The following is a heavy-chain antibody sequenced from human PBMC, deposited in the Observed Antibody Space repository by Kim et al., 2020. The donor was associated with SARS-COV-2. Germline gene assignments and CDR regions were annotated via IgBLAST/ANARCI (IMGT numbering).Heavy chain of an antibody. CDR2: INAGNGNT. CDR3: AGDGAAYRNWLDP. J-gene: IGHJ5*02. V-gene: IGHV1-3*01. CDR1: GYTFSRYL. D-gene: IGHD2-15*01. Sequence: ASVKVSCKPCGYTFSRYLIHWVRQAPGQRLEWMGWINAGNGNTKYSQKFQGRVTITRDTSASTAYMDLSSLRSEDTAVYYCAGDGAAYRNWLDPWGQGTLVTVSS.